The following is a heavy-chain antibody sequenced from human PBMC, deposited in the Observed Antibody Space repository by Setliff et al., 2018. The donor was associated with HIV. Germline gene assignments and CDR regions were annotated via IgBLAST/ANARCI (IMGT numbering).Heavy chain of an antibody. CDR3: ARGYPSSPYYYYMDV. V-gene: IGHV1-46*01. D-gene: IGHD5-12*01. CDR2: INPSGGST. J-gene: IGHJ6*03. Sequence: GASVKVSCKASGYSFTSYYIHWVRQAPGQGLEWMGIINPSGGSTSYAQKFQGRVTMTRDTSTSTVYMELSSLGSEDTAVYNCARGYPSSPYYYYMDVWGKGTTVTVSS. CDR1: GYSFTSYY.